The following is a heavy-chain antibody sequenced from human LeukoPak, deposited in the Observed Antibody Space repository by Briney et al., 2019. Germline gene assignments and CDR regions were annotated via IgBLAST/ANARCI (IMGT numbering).Heavy chain of an antibody. CDR3: ARDRCSSTSCKNYYYYGMDV. CDR1: GYTFTSYG. V-gene: IGHV1-18*01. D-gene: IGHD2-2*01. CDR2: ISAYNGNT. J-gene: IGHJ6*02. Sequence: ASVKVSCKASGYTFTSYGISWVRQAPGQGLEWMGWISAYNGNTNYAQKLQGRVTITTYTSTSTAYMELRSLRSDDTAVYYCARDRCSSTSCKNYYYYGMDVWGQGTTVTVSS.